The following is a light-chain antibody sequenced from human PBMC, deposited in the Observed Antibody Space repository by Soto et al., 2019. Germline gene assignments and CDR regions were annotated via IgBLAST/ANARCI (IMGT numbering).Light chain of an antibody. CDR2: SAS. V-gene: IGKV1-27*01. J-gene: IGKJ5*01. Sequence: DIQMTQSPSSLSASVGDRVTITCRASKDISVYLAWYQQKPGKVPKLLIYSASTLQSGVPSRFSGSGSGTEFTLTISSLQPEDVATYYCQKFNTAPLTFGQGTRLEIK. CDR3: QKFNTAPLT. CDR1: KDISVY.